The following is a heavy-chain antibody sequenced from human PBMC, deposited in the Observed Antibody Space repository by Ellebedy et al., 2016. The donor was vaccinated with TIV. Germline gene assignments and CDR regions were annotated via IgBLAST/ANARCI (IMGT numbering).Heavy chain of an antibody. CDR2: INLRGDTA. J-gene: IGHJ4*02. D-gene: IGHD1-26*01. CDR1: GFTFRGYA. V-gene: IGHV3-23*01. Sequence: PGGSLRLSCEASGFTFRGYAMGWVRLAPGKGLEWVSDINLRGDTAHYADSVKGRFTISRDNSRNTVYLQMNSLRPEDTAIYYCAKEEGWEQNWDYFDDWGQGTLVTVSS. CDR3: AKEEGWEQNWDYFDD.